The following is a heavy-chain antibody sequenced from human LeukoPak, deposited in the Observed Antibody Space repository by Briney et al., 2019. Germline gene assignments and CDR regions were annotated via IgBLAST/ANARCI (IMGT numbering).Heavy chain of an antibody. CDR1: GFTFSNYG. CDR2: IWYDGSNK. D-gene: IGHD6-13*01. CDR3: ARDSSSSWYYVGAFDI. V-gene: IGHV3-33*01. J-gene: IGHJ3*02. Sequence: GRSLRLSCAASGFTFSNYGMHWVRQAPGEGLEWVAVIWYDGSNKYYADSVKGRFTISRDNSKNTLYLQMNSLRAEDTAVYYCARDSSSSWYYVGAFDIWGQGTMVTVSS.